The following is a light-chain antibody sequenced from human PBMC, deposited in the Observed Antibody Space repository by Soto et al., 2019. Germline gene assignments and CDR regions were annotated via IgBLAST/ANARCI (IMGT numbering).Light chain of an antibody. CDR3: QQSYSTRFT. Sequence: DIQMTQSPSSLSASVGARVPITCRASQSISSYLNWYQQKPGKAPKLLIYAASSLQSGVPSRFSGSGSGTDFTLTISSLQPEDFATYYCQQSYSTRFTFGPGTKVDIK. CDR1: QSISSY. J-gene: IGKJ3*01. CDR2: AAS. V-gene: IGKV1-39*01.